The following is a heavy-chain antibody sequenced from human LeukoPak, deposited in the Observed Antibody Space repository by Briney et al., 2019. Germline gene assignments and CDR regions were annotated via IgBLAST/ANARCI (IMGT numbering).Heavy chain of an antibody. V-gene: IGHV4-34*01. D-gene: IGHD3-9*01. Sequence: PSQTLSLICAVYGGSFIVYYWSCLPHPPGKGLEWIREIDHTGNTTYNPSLTSRVNISVDKSQNQFSLKLNPVTAADTALYFCAVIFSHWGQGTLVTVSS. CDR2: IDHTGNT. J-gene: IGHJ4*02. CDR3: AVIFSH. CDR1: GGSFIVYY.